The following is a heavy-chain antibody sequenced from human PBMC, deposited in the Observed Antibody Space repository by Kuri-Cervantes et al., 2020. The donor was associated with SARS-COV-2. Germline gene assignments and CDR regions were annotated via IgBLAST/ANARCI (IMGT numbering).Heavy chain of an antibody. CDR1: GYTFTNYA. J-gene: IGHJ6*02. CDR2: ISAYNGYT. V-gene: IGHV1-18*01. D-gene: IGHD2-2*02. CDR3: AREDLGYCSSTSCYSKGSYYGMDV. Sequence: ASVKVSCKSSGYTFTNYAISWVRQAPGQGLEWMGWISAYNGYTNYAQKLQGRVTMTTDTSTNTAYMELRSLRSDDTAVYYCAREDLGYCSSTSCYSKGSYYGMDVWGQGTTVTVSS.